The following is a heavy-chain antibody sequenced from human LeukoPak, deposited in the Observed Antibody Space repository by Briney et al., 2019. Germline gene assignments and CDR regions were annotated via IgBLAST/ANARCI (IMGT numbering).Heavy chain of an antibody. V-gene: IGHV4-34*01. Sequence: SETLSLTCAVYGGSFSGYHWSWIRQPPGKGLEWIGEINHSGSTNYNPSLKSRVTISVDTSKNQFSLKLSSVTAADTAVYYCARGPPMSYWGQGTLVTVSS. CDR2: INHSGST. D-gene: IGHD3-10*02. CDR3: ARGPPMSY. J-gene: IGHJ4*02. CDR1: GGSFSGYH.